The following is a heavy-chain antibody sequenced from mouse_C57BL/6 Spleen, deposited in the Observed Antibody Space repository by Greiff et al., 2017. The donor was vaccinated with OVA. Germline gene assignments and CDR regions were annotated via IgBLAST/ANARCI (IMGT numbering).Heavy chain of an antibody. CDR2: IDPETGGT. V-gene: IGHV1-15*01. J-gene: IGHJ2*01. CDR3: TRTGYYKVYFDY. D-gene: IGHD2-3*01. CDR1: GYTFTDYE. Sequence: VQRVESGAELVRPGASVTLSCKASGYTFTDYEMHWVKQTPVHGLEWIGAIDPETGGTAYNQKFKGKAILTADKSSSTAYMELRSLTSEDSAVYYCTRTGYYKVYFDYWGQGTTLTVSS.